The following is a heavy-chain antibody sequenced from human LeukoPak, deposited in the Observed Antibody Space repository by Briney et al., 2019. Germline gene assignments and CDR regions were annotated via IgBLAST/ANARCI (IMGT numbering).Heavy chain of an antibody. CDR3: AKDPNPTGTYSNYWVY. CDR1: GYTFTGYY. J-gene: IGHJ4*02. CDR2: INPNSGGT. D-gene: IGHD4-11*01. V-gene: IGHV1-2*04. Sequence: ASVKVSCKASGYTFTGYYMHWVRQAPGQGLEWMGWINPNSGGTNYAQKFQGWVTMTRDTSISTAYMELSRLRPDDTAVYYCAKDPNPTGTYSNYWVYWGQGTLVTVSS.